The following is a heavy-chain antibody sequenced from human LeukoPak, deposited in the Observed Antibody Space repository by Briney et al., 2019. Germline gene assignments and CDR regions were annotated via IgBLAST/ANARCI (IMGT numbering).Heavy chain of an antibody. V-gene: IGHV4-59*01. CDR1: DGSISSYY. D-gene: IGHD3-22*01. CDR2: IYYSGST. J-gene: IGHJ4*02. CDR3: ARVFFDQSNYDSSGFVYDY. Sequence: PSETLSLTCTVSDGSISSYYWSWIRQPPGKGLEWIGYIYYSGSTNYNPSLKSRVTISVDTSKNQFSLKLSSVTAADTAVYYCARVFFDQSNYDSSGFVYDYWGQGTLVTVSS.